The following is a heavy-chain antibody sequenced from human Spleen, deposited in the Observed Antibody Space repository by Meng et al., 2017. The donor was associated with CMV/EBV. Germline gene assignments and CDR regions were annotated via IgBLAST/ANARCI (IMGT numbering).Heavy chain of an antibody. CDR1: FTVSYDY. J-gene: IGHJ4*02. D-gene: IGHD2/OR15-2a*01. Sequence: GGSLRLSCSGFTVSYDYRSWVRQAPGKGLGWVSIVYSGGTTQYADSVRGRFTVSRDDSKNTLYLQMNNLRAEDTAVYYCVKEDEYSVAYWGQGTLVTVSS. V-gene: IGHV3-53*01. CDR3: VKEDEYSVAY. CDR2: VYSGGTT.